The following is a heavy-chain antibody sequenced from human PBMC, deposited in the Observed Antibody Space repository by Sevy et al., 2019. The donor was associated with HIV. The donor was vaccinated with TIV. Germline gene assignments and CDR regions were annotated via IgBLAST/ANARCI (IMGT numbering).Heavy chain of an antibody. CDR2: IYHSGST. Sequence: SETLSLTCAVSGYSISSAYSWGWIRQPPGKGLEWIGIIYHSGSTYYNPSFNRRVTISVDTSKNQFSLKQNSVTAADTAVYYCASFSRPLIISGDTFEIWGQGTMVTVSS. CDR3: ASFSRPLIISGDTFEI. D-gene: IGHD3-10*01. CDR1: GYSISSAYS. V-gene: IGHV4-38-2*01. J-gene: IGHJ3*02.